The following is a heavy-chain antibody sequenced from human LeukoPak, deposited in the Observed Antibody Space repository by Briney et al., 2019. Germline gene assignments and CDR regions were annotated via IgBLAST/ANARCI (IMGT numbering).Heavy chain of an antibody. CDR1: GFSFSDYG. V-gene: IGHV3-23*01. Sequence: GGTLRLSCVASGFSFSDYGMSWFRQAPGKGLEWVSSVSGGGTTTYYADSVKGRFTISRDNSKNTLYLQMNSLRVEDAAIYYCAKRTVTTSGDDYWGQGTQVTVSS. D-gene: IGHD4-17*01. CDR3: AKRTVTTSGDDY. J-gene: IGHJ4*02. CDR2: VSGGGTTT.